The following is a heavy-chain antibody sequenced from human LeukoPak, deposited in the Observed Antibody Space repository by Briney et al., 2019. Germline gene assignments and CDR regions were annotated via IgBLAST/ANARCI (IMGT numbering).Heavy chain of an antibody. CDR2: TSSDGGST. CDR3: VKGGGSYKDPLDY. CDR1: GFTFLSYA. J-gene: IGHJ4*02. V-gene: IGHV3-64D*06. Sequence: PGGSLRLSCSASGFTFLSYAMHWVRQAPGKGLEYVSATSSDGGSTYYADSVKGRFTISRDNSKNTLYLQMSSLRAEDTAVYYRVKGGGSYKDPLDYWGQGTLVTVSS. D-gene: IGHD1-26*01.